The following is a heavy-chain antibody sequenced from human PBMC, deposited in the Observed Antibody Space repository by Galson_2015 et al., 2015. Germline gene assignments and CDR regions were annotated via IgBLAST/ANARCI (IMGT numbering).Heavy chain of an antibody. CDR3: ARGGRGDY. Sequence: ETLSLTSTVSGASISSYYWSWVRQPPGKGLEWIGYIYHSGTTNYNPSLKSRVTISVDTSKNQFSLKVRSVTAADTAVYYCARGGRGDYWGQGTLVTVSS. J-gene: IGHJ4*02. D-gene: IGHD3-10*01. CDR2: IYHSGTT. V-gene: IGHV4-59*01. CDR1: GASISSYY.